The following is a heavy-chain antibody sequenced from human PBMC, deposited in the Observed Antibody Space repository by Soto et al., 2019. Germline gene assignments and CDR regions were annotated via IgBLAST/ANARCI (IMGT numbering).Heavy chain of an antibody. D-gene: IGHD7-27*01. CDR2: ISSSSSVI. V-gene: IGHV3-48*01. CDR3: ARDLSWGSNWYYYMDV. J-gene: IGHJ6*03. Sequence: EVQLVESGGGLVQPGGSLRLSCATSGFILSDCAMNWVRQAPGKGLEWVSYISSSSSVIDYADSVKGRFTVSSDNARNERYLQMTSLRAEDTAVYYCARDLSWGSNWYYYMDVWGKGTTVTVSS. CDR1: GFILSDCA.